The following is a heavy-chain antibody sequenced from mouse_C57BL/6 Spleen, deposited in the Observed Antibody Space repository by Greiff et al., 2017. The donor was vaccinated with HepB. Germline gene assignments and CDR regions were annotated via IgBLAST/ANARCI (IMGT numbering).Heavy chain of an antibody. CDR3: ARGGNSLYYYAMDY. CDR1: GYAFSSSW. CDR2: IYPGDGDT. D-gene: IGHD2-1*01. Sequence: QVQLKESGPELVKPGASVKISCKASGYAFSSSWMNWVKQRPGKGLEWIGRIYPGDGDTNYNGKFKGKATLTADKTSSTAYMQLSSRTSEDSAVYFGARGGNSLYYYAMDYWCQGTSVTVSS. J-gene: IGHJ4*01. V-gene: IGHV1-82*01.